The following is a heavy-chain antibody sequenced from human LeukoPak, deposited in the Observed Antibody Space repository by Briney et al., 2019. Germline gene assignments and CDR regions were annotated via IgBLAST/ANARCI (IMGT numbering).Heavy chain of an antibody. CDR3: ASSTPSYYYDSSGYYLFDY. D-gene: IGHD3-22*01. J-gene: IGHJ4*02. CDR2: INGDGSNT. Sequence: HSGGSLRLSCAASGFTFSSHWMHWVRQAPGKGLVWVSRINGDGSNTTYADSVKGRFTISRDNAKNTLYLQMNSLRAEDTAVYHCASSTPSYYYDSSGYYLFDYWGQGTLVTVSS. CDR1: GFTFSSHW. V-gene: IGHV3-74*03.